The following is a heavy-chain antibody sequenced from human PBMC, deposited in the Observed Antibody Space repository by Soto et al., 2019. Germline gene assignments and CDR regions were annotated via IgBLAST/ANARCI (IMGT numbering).Heavy chain of an antibody. V-gene: IGHV4-59*08. CDR1: GGSISSYY. CDR2: IYYSGST. J-gene: IGHJ4*02. D-gene: IGHD4-17*01. CDR3: ARRYGDCFDY. Sequence: QVQLQESGPGLVKPSETLSLTCTVSGGSISSYYWSWIRQPPGKGLEWIGYIYYSGSTNYNPSLKSRITISVDTSKTQFSLKLSSVTAAATAVYYCARRYGDCFDYWGRGTLVTVSS.